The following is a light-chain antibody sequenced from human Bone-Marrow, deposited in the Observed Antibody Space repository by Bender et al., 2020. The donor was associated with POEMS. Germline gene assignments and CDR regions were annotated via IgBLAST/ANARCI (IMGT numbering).Light chain of an antibody. CDR2: DVS. Sequence: QSALTQPASVSGSPGQSITISCTGTSSDIGAFNYVSWYQQHPGKAPKVMINDVSNRPSGVSNRFSGSKSGNTASLTISGLQAEDEADYYCSSYTSSSTYVVFGGGTKLTVL. CDR3: SSYTSSSTYVV. V-gene: IGLV2-14*03. J-gene: IGLJ2*01. CDR1: SSDIGAFNY.